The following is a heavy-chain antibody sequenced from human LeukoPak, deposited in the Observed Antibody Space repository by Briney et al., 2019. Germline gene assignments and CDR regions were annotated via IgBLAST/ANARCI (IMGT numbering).Heavy chain of an antibody. Sequence: GGSLRLSCAASGFTFSSYEMNWVRQAPGKGLEWVSSISSSSSYIYYADSVKGRFTISRDNAKNSLYLQMNSLRAEDTAVYYCARASSWYGPDPYYFDYWGQGTLVTVSS. J-gene: IGHJ4*02. V-gene: IGHV3-21*01. D-gene: IGHD6-13*01. CDR3: ARASSWYGPDPYYFDY. CDR1: GFTFSSYE. CDR2: ISSSSSYI.